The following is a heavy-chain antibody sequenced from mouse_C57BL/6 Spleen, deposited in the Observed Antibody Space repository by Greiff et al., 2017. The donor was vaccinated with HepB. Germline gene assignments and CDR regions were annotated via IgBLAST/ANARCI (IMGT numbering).Heavy chain of an antibody. D-gene: IGHD2-10*01. V-gene: IGHV1-50*01. J-gene: IGHJ4*01. CDR1: GYTFTSYW. CDR2: IDPSDSYT. CDR3: ARALPRGAMDY. Sequence: QVQLQQPGAELVKPGASVKLSCKASGYTFTSYWMQWVKQRPGQGLEWIGEIDPSDSYTNYNQKFKGKATLTVDTSSSTAYMPLSSLTSEDSAVYYCARALPRGAMDYWGQGTSVTVSS.